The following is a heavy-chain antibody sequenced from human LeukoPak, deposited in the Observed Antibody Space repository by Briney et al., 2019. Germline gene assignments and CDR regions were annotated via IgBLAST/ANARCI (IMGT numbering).Heavy chain of an antibody. CDR1: GFTFSDYY. Sequence: GGSLTLSCAASGFTFSDYYMGWIRQAPGKGLEWVSYISGSGSTIHYADSVKGRFIISRDYAKHSLFLQMNSLRAEDTAAYYCARHGAQMYEVYAYWGQGTLVTVSS. CDR2: ISGSGSTI. CDR3: ARHGAQMYEVYAY. J-gene: IGHJ4*02. D-gene: IGHD2-8*01. V-gene: IGHV3-11*04.